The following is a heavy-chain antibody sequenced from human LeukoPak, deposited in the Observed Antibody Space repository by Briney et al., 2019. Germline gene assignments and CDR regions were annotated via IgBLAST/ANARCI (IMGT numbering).Heavy chain of an antibody. J-gene: IGHJ4*02. CDR3: ARDRDSSGWYPGSFDY. V-gene: IGHV4-59*01. D-gene: IGHD6-19*01. CDR2: IYYSGST. CDR1: GGSISSYY. Sequence: PSETLSLTCTVSGGSISSYYWSWIRQPPGKGLEWIGYIYYSGSTNYNPSLKSRVTISVDTSKNQFSLKPSSVTAADTAVYYCARDRDSSGWYPGSFDYWGQGTLVTVSS.